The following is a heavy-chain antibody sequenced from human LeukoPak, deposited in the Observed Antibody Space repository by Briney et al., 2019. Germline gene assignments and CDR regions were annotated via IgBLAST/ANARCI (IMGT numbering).Heavy chain of an antibody. D-gene: IGHD5-18*01. Sequence: PGRSLRLSCAASGFTFSSYGMHWVRQAPGKGLEWVAVISYDGSNKYYADSVKGRFTISRDNSKNTLYLQMNSLRAEDTAVYYCAKDPHNLGYSHGWVGLYYFDYWGQGTLVTVSS. CDR1: GFTFSSYG. V-gene: IGHV3-30*18. J-gene: IGHJ4*02. CDR2: ISYDGSNK. CDR3: AKDPHNLGYSHGWVGLYYFDY.